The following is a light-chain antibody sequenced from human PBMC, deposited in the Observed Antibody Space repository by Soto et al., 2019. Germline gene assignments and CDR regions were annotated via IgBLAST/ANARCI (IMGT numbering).Light chain of an antibody. V-gene: IGKV1-5*03. J-gene: IGKJ1*01. CDR2: TAS. CDR1: QSIRSW. CDR3: QQYNDNCT. Sequence: DIQMTQYPSTLSASVGDRVTITCRASQSIRSWLAWFQQKPGTAPKLLIYTASTLRSGVPSRFSGRGSGTVFTLTLGSQQADDAATYYCQQYNDNCTFGQGTKVEIK.